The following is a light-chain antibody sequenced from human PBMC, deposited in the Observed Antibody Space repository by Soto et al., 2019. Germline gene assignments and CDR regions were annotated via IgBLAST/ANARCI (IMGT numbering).Light chain of an antibody. CDR3: QQSYSTPIT. Sequence: QMTQSPSSLSASVVDKIIITCRASRDVGSDVSWYQQKPGRAPKLLIYAASNLYTGVPSRFSGSRSGTEFTLTISSLQPEDFATYYCQQSYSTPITFGQGTRLEIK. J-gene: IGKJ5*01. CDR2: AAS. CDR1: RDVGSD. V-gene: IGKV1-39*01.